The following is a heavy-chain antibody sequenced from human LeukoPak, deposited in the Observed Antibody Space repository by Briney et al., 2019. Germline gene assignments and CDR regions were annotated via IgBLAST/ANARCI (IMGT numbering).Heavy chain of an antibody. V-gene: IGHV3-7*03. CDR2: IVQDGSQK. CDR1: GFTFSRHW. J-gene: IGHJ4*02. D-gene: IGHD1-26*01. CDR3: ARNEKWGRDL. Sequence: PGGSLRLSCAASGFTFSRHWMSWVRQAPGKGLEWVANIVQDGSQKYYVDSVKGRLTISRDNGKNSLYLQMNSLRAEDTAVYYCARNEKWGRDLWGQGTLVTVSS.